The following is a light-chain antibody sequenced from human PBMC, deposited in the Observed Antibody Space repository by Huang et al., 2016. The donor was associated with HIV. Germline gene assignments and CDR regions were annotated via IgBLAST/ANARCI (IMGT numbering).Light chain of an antibody. V-gene: IGKV3-15*01. CDR1: QSVSSN. CDR2: GAS. Sequence: LSCRASQSVSSNLAWYQQKPGQAPRLLIYGASTRATGIPARFSGSGSGTEFTLTISSLQSEDFAVYYCQQYNNWPFTFGPGTKVDIK. CDR3: QQYNNWPFT. J-gene: IGKJ3*01.